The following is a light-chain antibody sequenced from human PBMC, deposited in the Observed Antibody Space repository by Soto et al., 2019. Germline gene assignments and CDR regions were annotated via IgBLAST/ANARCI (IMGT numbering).Light chain of an antibody. Sequence: SVLTQPASVSGSPGQSITISCTGSSSDVGGYDYVSWYQHHPGKAPKLMIHDVSNRPSGVSNRFSGSKSGNTASLTISGLQAEDEADYYCSSYTSSSTPYVFGTGTQLTVL. CDR2: DVS. CDR1: SSDVGGYDY. V-gene: IGLV2-14*03. J-gene: IGLJ1*01. CDR3: SSYTSSSTPYV.